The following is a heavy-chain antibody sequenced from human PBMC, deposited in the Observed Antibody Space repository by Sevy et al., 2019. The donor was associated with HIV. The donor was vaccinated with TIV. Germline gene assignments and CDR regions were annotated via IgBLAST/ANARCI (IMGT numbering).Heavy chain of an antibody. Sequence: SETLSLTCTVSGGSISSYYWSWIRQPPGKGLEWIGYIYYSGSTNYNPSLTSRVTISVDTSKNQFSLKLSSVTAADTAVYYCARSPGRYYDFWSGYFSAFDIWGQGTMVTVSS. CDR1: GGSISSYY. J-gene: IGHJ3*02. CDR2: IYYSGST. D-gene: IGHD3-3*01. CDR3: ARSPGRYYDFWSGYFSAFDI. V-gene: IGHV4-59*01.